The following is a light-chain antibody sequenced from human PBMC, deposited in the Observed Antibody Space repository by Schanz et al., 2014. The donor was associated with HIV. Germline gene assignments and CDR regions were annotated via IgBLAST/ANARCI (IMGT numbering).Light chain of an antibody. CDR2: DAS. V-gene: IGKV3-20*01. Sequence: EIVLTQSPGSLSLSPGGRATLSCRASQSVSDNYLAWYQQRPGQAPRLLIYDASSRATGIPDRFSGSGSGKAFTPTIIRLAREDFAVYYCQHYGSSFGPGTKVDIK. CDR1: QSVSDNY. CDR3: QHYGSS. J-gene: IGKJ3*01.